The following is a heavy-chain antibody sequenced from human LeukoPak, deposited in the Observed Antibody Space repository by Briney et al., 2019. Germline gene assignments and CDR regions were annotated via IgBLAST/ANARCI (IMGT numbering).Heavy chain of an antibody. CDR2: IYTSGST. J-gene: IGHJ6*03. D-gene: IGHD3-22*01. V-gene: IGHV4-4*07. CDR1: GGSISSYY. Sequence: SETLSPTCTVSGGSISSYYWSWIRQPAGKGLEWIGRIYTSGSTNYNPSLKSRVTISVDTSKNQFSLKLSSVTAADTAVYYCTRGSIAYYYMDVWGKGTTVTISS. CDR3: TRGSIAYYYMDV.